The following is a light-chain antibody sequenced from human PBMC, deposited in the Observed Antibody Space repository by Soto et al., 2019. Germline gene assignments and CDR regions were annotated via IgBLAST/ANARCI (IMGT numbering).Light chain of an antibody. CDR2: EVT. CDR1: GSDVGAYNY. V-gene: IGLV2-14*01. J-gene: IGLJ1*01. CDR3: SSYTSSSTHYV. Sequence: QSALTQPASVSGSPGQSITISCTGTGSDVGAYNYVSWYQHRPGKAPQLMISEVTKRPSGVSDRFSGSKSGNTASLTISGLQAEDEADYYCSSYTSSSTHYVFGTGTKVTVL.